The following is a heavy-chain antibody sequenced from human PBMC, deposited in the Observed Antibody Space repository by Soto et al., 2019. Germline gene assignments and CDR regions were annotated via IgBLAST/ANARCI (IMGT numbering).Heavy chain of an antibody. CDR1: GFTVSSNY. V-gene: IGHV3-53*04. CDR3: ARDSKATVTTYAFDI. Sequence: GGSLRLSCAASGFTVSSNYMSWVRQAPGKGLEWVSVIYSGGSTYYADSVKGRFTISRHNSKNTLYLQMNSLRAEDTAVYYCARDSKATVTTYAFDIWGQGTMVTVSS. J-gene: IGHJ3*02. D-gene: IGHD4-17*01. CDR2: IYSGGST.